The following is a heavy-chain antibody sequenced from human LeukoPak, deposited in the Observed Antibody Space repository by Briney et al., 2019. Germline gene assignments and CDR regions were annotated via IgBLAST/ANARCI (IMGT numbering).Heavy chain of an antibody. CDR1: GGTFSSYA. CDR2: IIPIFGIA. D-gene: IGHD3-22*01. V-gene: IGHV1-69*04. Sequence: SVKVSCKASGGTFSSYAISWVRQAPGQGLEWMGRIIPIFGIANYVQKFQGRVTITADKSTSTAYMELSSLRSEDTAVYYCASGGVVITDHSYYYYGMDVWGQGTTVTVSS. J-gene: IGHJ6*02. CDR3: ASGGVVITDHSYYYYGMDV.